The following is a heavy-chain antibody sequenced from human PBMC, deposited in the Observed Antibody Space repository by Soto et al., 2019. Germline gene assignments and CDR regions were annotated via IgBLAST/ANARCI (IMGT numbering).Heavy chain of an antibody. CDR2: IWYDGSNT. CDR1: GLIFSSYG. CDR3: AKAIVVAPGWVDP. Sequence: GGSLRLSCLASGLIFSSYGMHWVRQAPGKGLEWVAGIWYDGSNTFYSDAVKGRFSISRDNSKNTVDLQMNSLRAEDTAVYYCAKAIVVAPGWVDPWGQGIQVTVSS. D-gene: IGHD6-19*01. V-gene: IGHV3-33*06. J-gene: IGHJ5*02.